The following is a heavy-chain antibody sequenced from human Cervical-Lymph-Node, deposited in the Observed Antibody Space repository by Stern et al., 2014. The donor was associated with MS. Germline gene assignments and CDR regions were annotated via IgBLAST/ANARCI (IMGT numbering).Heavy chain of an antibody. Sequence: DQLVESGAEVKKPGASVKVSCKASGYTFTSYDINWGRQATGQGLEWLGWMNPNSGNTGYAQKFQGRVTMTRNTSISTAYMELSSLRSEDTAVYYCARVLNFGGATGYWGQGTLVTVSS. J-gene: IGHJ4*02. CDR2: MNPNSGNT. V-gene: IGHV1-8*01. CDR1: GYTFTSYD. CDR3: ARVLNFGGATGY. D-gene: IGHD3-16*01.